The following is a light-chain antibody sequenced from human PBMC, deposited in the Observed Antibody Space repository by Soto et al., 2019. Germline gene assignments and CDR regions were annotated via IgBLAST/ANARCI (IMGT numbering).Light chain of an antibody. CDR3: SSYTSSNTYV. CDR2: DVS. V-gene: IGLV2-14*03. Sequence: QSALTQPASVSGSPGQSITISCTGTISDVSGYNFVSWYQQYPGKAPKLMIYDVSNRPSGVSNRFSGSKSGNTASLTISGLQAEDEDDYYCSSYTSSNTYVFGAGTKLTVL. CDR1: ISDVSGYNF. J-gene: IGLJ1*01.